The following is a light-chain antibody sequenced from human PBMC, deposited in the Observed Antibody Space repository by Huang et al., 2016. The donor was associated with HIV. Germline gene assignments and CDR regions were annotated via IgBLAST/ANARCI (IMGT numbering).Light chain of an antibody. Sequence: IVLRQSPGTLSLSPGGRATLSCWAGSTISRNLLAWYQQKPGQAPRLLIYAASTRATGIPDRFSGSASGTDFTLTINRLEPEDFAVYYCQQYSASPWTFGQGTTVEIK. J-gene: IGKJ1*01. CDR3: QQYSASPWT. V-gene: IGKV3-20*01. CDR1: STISRNL. CDR2: AAS.